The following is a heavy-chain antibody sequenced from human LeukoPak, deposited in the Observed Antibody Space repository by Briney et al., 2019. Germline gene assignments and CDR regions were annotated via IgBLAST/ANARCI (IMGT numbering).Heavy chain of an antibody. J-gene: IGHJ4*02. V-gene: IGHV4-34*03. CDR1: GVSFSGYY. CDR2: INHSGST. D-gene: IGHD3-22*01. CDR3: TSSYYYDSSGYIAV. Sequence: SETLSLTCAVYGVSFSGYYWSWIRQPPGKGLEWIGEINHSGSTNYNPSLKSRVTISVDTSKNQFSLKLSSVTAADTAVYYCTSSYYYDSSGYIAVWGQGTLVTVSS.